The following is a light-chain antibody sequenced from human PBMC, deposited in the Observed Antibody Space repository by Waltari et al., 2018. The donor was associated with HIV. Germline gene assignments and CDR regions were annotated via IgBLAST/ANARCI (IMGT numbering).Light chain of an antibody. CDR1: SSDVGGYNY. CDR3: ASYAGSTNV. Sequence: QSALTQPPSASGSPGQSVTISCTGTSSDVGGYNYVSWYQLRPGKAPKLMIYEVSKRPAGVPDRFSGSKSGNTASLTVSVLQSEYEADYFCASYAGSTNVFGTGTKVTVL. V-gene: IGLV2-8*01. J-gene: IGLJ1*01. CDR2: EVS.